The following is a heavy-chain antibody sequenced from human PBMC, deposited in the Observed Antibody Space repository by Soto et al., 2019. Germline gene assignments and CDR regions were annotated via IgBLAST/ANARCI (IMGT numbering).Heavy chain of an antibody. J-gene: IGHJ6*04. CDR2: IYYSGST. D-gene: IGHD3-9*01. CDR3: ARQRRDILTGYYRSTFFLDV. Sequence: QVQLQESGPGLVKPSETLSLTCTVSGGSISSYYCSWIRQPPGKRLEWIGYIYYSGSTNYNPSLKSRVTISVDTSKNQFSLKLSSVTAADTAVYYCARQRRDILTGYYRSTFFLDVWGKGTTVTVSS. CDR1: GGSISSYY. V-gene: IGHV4-59*08.